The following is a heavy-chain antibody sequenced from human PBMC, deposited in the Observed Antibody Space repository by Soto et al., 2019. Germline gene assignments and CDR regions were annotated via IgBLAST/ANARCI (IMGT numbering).Heavy chain of an antibody. Sequence: GGSLRLSCAASGFTFSSYVMSWVRQAPGRGPQWVSAISGSGGNTYYADSVKGRFAISRDNSKKTLYLQMNSLRAEDTAVYYCAKVLVVTGPAQRTFEDWGQGTLVTVSS. CDR3: AKVLVVTGPAQRTFED. CDR2: ISGSGGNT. D-gene: IGHD3-22*01. CDR1: GFTFSSYV. V-gene: IGHV3-23*01. J-gene: IGHJ4*02.